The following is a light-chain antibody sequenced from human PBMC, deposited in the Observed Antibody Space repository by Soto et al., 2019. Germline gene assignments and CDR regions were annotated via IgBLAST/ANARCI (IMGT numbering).Light chain of an antibody. V-gene: IGLV1-40*01. CDR3: QSYDSSLSGWV. CDR2: GDT. Sequence: QLVLTQPPSVSGAPGQRVTISCSGSSSNIGGDYDVHWYQQVPGTAPKLLIYGDTDRPSGVPDRFSGSKSGASASLAITGLQAEDEADYYCQSYDSSLSGWVFGGGTKLTVL. J-gene: IGLJ3*02. CDR1: SSNIGGDYD.